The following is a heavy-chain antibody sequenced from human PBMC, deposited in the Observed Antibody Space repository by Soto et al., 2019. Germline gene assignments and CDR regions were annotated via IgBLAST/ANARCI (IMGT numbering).Heavy chain of an antibody. D-gene: IGHD3-16*02. CDR2: IYHSGST. J-gene: IGHJ4*02. CDR3: ARNTYDYIWGSYRYHDY. V-gene: IGHV4-4*02. Sequence: SETLSLTYAVSSGSIRSSNWRSWVRQPPGKGLEWIGEIYHSGSTNYNPSLKSRVTISVDKSKNQFSLKLSSVTAADTAVYYCARNTYDYIWGSYRYHDYWGQGTLVTVSS. CDR1: SGSIRSSNW.